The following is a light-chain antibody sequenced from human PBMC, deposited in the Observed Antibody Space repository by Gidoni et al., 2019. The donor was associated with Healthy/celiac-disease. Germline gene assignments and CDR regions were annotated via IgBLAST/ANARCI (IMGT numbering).Light chain of an antibody. V-gene: IGKV3-20*01. Sequence: EIVLPQPPGTLYLSPGERATLACRASQSVGSSLNWYQQKPGQAPRLLIYDASCRATGIPHRFSGSGSGTDFTLTISRLEPEDFAVYYCQQYGSSPRTFGQGTKVEIK. CDR1: QSVGSS. CDR3: QQYGSSPRT. CDR2: DAS. J-gene: IGKJ1*01.